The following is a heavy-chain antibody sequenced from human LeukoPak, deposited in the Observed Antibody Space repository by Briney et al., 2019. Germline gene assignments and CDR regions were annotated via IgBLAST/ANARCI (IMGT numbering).Heavy chain of an antibody. CDR2: IHYSGST. CDR1: GGSINSYY. CDR3: ARTHQMGILPATLGI. Sequence: SETLSLTCTVSGGSINSYYWSWIRQPPGRGLEWIGSIHYSGSTSYNPSLKSRVTISIDTSKNQFSLWLSSVTAADAAVYYCARTHQMGILPATLGIWGQGTVVTVSS. V-gene: IGHV4-59*08. J-gene: IGHJ3*02. D-gene: IGHD6-13*01.